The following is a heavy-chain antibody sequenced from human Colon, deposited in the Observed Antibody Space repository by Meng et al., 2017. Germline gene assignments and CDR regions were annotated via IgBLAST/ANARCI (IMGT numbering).Heavy chain of an antibody. CDR1: GCSVGADA. D-gene: IGHD4-23*01. J-gene: IGHJ4*02. V-gene: IGHV3-23*01. CDR3: ATAMTKVVMTQDY. CDR2: ISGNGSVN. Sequence: GGLMLQPVELLILSCAVSGCSVGADAWSWIRLPPGRGLEWVSSISGNGSVNYYADHKMGRFTIFRKNSKNTLFLQNDEVGPNMTAVYLSATAMTKVVMTQDYWGRGTLVTVSS.